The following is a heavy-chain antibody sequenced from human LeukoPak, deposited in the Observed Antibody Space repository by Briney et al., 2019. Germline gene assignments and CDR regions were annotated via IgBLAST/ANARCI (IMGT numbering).Heavy chain of an antibody. D-gene: IGHD3-3*01. V-gene: IGHV1-46*03. CDR2: INPSGSST. CDR1: GYTFTSYY. CDR3: VTNFWSASNWFDP. Sequence: ASVKVSCKASGYTFTSYYMHWVRQAPGQGLEWMEIINPSGSSTSYAQKFQGRVTMNRDTSTSTVYMELSSLRSEDTAMYYCVTNFWSASNWFDPWGQGTLVTVSS. J-gene: IGHJ5*02.